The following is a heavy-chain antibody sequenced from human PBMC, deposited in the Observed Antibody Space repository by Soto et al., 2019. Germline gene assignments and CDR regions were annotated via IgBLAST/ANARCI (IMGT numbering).Heavy chain of an antibody. CDR2: ISYDGSNK. Sequence: PGGSLRLSCAASGFTFSSYGMHWVRQAPGKGLEWVAVISYDGSNKYYADSVKGRFTISRDNSKNTLYLQMNSLRAEDTAVFYCAKDLYSSSWYSYDVGMDVWGQGTTVTVSS. J-gene: IGHJ6*02. CDR1: GFTFSSYG. V-gene: IGHV3-30*18. CDR3: AKDLYSSSWYSYDVGMDV. D-gene: IGHD6-13*01.